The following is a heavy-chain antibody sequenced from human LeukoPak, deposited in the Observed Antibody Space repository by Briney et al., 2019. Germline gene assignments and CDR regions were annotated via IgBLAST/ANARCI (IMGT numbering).Heavy chain of an antibody. CDR2: MNPDSGNT. V-gene: IGHV1-8*01. CDR1: GYTFTSYD. Sequence: ASVKVSCKASGYTFTSYDINWVRQATGQGLEWMGWMNPDSGNTGYAQKFQGRVTMTRNTSISTAYMELSSLRSEDTAVYYCASAVADYGGNWFDPWGQGTLVTVSS. D-gene: IGHD4-17*01. CDR3: ASAVADYGGNWFDP. J-gene: IGHJ5*02.